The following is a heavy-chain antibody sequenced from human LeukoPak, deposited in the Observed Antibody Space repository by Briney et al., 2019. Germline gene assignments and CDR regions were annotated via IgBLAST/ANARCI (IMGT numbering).Heavy chain of an antibody. CDR2: IYSGGST. Sequence: GSLRLSCAASGFTVSSNYMSWVRQAPGKGLECVSVIYSGGSTYYADSVKGRFTISRDNSKNTLYLQMNSLRAEDTAVYYCARGAYYYDSSGWGQGTLVTVSS. V-gene: IGHV3-53*01. CDR3: ARGAYYYDSSG. J-gene: IGHJ4*02. CDR1: GFTVSSNY. D-gene: IGHD3-22*01.